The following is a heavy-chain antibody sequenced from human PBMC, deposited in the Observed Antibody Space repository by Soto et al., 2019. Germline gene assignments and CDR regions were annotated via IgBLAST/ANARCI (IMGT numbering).Heavy chain of an antibody. V-gene: IGHV4-59*01. CDR1: GGSISSYY. CDR3: ARSGGGGDLDY. D-gene: IGHD2-21*02. Sequence: SETLSLTCTVSGGSISSYYWSWIRQPPGKGLEWIGYIYYSGSTNYNPSLKSRVTISVDTSKNQFSLKLSSVTAADTAVYYCARSGGGGDLDYWGQGTLVTVSS. CDR2: IYYSGST. J-gene: IGHJ4*02.